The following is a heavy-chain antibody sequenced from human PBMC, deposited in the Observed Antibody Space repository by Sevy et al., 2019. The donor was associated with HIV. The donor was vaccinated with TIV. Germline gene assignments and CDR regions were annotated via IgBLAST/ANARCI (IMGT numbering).Heavy chain of an antibody. J-gene: IGHJ4*02. CDR1: GFTFSAHW. CDR3: AHGTFGGLEA. D-gene: IGHD3-16*01. Sequence: GESLKISCAASGFTFSAHWMNWVRQAPGKGLEWVANIKGDGSDNHYDDSVEGRFTISRGNAKNLLYLQMNSLRFEDTAVYYCAHGTFGGLEAWGQGTLVTVSS. V-gene: IGHV3-7*01. CDR2: IKGDGSDN.